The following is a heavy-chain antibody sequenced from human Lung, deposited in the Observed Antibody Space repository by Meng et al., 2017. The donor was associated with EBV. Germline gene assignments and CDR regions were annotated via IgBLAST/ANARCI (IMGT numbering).Heavy chain of an antibody. CDR3: GRDQDGDYGGADY. J-gene: IGHJ4*02. CDR1: GYTFTTYA. V-gene: IGHV7-4-1*02. D-gene: IGHD4-17*01. CDR2: INTDTGRP. Sequence: VHLFHSWSQFTKPRAYVKVSCKASGYTFTTYALNWVRQAPGQGLEWMGWINTDTGRPLYAQDFTGRFVFSLDTSVSTAYLQISSLKAEDTAVYYCGRDQDGDYGGADYWGQGTLVTVSS.